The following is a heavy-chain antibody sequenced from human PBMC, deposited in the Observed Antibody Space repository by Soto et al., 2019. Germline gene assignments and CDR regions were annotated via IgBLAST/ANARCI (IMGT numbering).Heavy chain of an antibody. J-gene: IGHJ6*02. CDR3: ARGRLGGSEVLYGGIDV. Sequence: SETLSLTCTVSGGSINSGGFYWSWIRQHPGKGLEWIGYIYYSGSAYYNPSLKSRVIISVDTSKSQFSLSLRSLIAADTAVYYCARGRLGGSEVLYGGIDVWGQGTTVTVSS. CDR2: IYYSGSA. V-gene: IGHV4-31*03. CDR1: GGSINSGGFY. D-gene: IGHD7-27*01.